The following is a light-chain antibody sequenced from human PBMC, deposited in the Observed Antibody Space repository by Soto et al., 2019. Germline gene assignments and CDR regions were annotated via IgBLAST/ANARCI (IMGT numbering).Light chain of an antibody. CDR2: KAS. J-gene: IGKJ1*01. CDR3: QQYNSYPWT. CDR1: QSISSW. V-gene: IGKV1-5*03. Sequence: DIQTTQSPSTLSASVGDRVTITCRASQSISSWLAWYQHKPGKAPKVLIYKASSLESGVPSRFSGSGSGTEFTLTISSLQPDDFATYYCQQYNSYPWTFGQGTKVDIK.